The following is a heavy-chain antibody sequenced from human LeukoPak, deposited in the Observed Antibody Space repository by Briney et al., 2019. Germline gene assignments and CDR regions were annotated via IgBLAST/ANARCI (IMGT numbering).Heavy chain of an antibody. Sequence: SETLSLTCTVSGGSVSNSLYYWSWIRQPPGKGLEWIGYIYYNGDTNYNPSLKSRVIISIDTSSNQFSLRLNSMTAADTAVYYCARVLRAASWRSYDCWGQGSLVTVSS. J-gene: IGHJ4*02. D-gene: IGHD5-18*01. CDR3: ARVLRAASWRSYDC. CDR1: GGSVSNSLYY. V-gene: IGHV4-61*01. CDR2: IYYNGDT.